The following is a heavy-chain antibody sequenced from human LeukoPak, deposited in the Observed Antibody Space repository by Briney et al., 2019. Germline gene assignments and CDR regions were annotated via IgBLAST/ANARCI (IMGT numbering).Heavy chain of an antibody. CDR3: AKDESQDV. CDR1: GFPFSTYA. Sequence: GGXLRLSCAASGFPFSTYAMTWVRQAPGKGLEWVSAISGSGGSTYYADSVKGRFTISRDNSKNTLYLQMNSLRAEDTAVYYCAKDESQDVWGKGTTVAVSS. J-gene: IGHJ6*04. V-gene: IGHV3-23*01. CDR2: ISGSGGST.